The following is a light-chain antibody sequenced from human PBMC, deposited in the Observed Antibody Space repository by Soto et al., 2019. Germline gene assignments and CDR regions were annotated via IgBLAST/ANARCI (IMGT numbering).Light chain of an antibody. CDR1: QNVSNY. CDR3: QQRTTWPPYT. CDR2: DAS. J-gene: IGKJ2*01. V-gene: IGKV3-11*01. Sequence: EIVLTQSPATLSLSPGQSATLSCRVSQNVSNYLAWFQQKTGQAPRLLIYDASNRATGIPARFSGSGSGTDFTLTISSLEPEDFAVYYCQQRTTWPPYTFGQGTKLESK.